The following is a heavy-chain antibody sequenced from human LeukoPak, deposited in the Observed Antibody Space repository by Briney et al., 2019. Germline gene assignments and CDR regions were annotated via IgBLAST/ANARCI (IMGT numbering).Heavy chain of an antibody. Sequence: SETLSLTCAVYGGSFSGYYWSWIRQPPGKGLEWIGEINHSGSTNYNPSLKSRVTISVDTSKNQFSLKLSSVTAADTAVYYCASWGYSSGWYYFDYWGQGTLVTVSS. CDR2: INHSGST. J-gene: IGHJ4*02. CDR3: ASWGYSSGWYYFDY. D-gene: IGHD6-19*01. CDR1: GGSFSGYY. V-gene: IGHV4-34*01.